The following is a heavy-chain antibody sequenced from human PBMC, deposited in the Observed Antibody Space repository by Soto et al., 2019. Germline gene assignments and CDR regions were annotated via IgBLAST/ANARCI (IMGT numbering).Heavy chain of an antibody. D-gene: IGHD2-15*01. V-gene: IGHV3-23*01. J-gene: IGHJ4*02. CDR3: AKGPPDIVVVVAATPYPDY. CDR1: GFTFSSYA. Sequence: GGSLRLSCAASGFTFSSYAMSWVRQAPGKGLEWVSAISGSGGSTYYADSVKGRFTISRDNSKNTLYLQMNSLRAEDTAVYYCAKGPPDIVVVVAATPYPDYWGQGTLVTVSS. CDR2: ISGSGGST.